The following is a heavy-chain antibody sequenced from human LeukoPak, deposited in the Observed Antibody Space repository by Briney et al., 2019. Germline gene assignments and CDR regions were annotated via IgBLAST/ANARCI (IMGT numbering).Heavy chain of an antibody. V-gene: IGHV4-4*08. J-gene: IGHJ4*02. CDR2: IYTSGST. Sequence: GSLRLSCAASGFTFSTFSMNWVRQAPGKGLEWIGRIYTSGSTNYNPSLKSRVTISVDTSKNQFSLKLSSVTAADTAVYYCARGRGLGILTGYYLDYWGQGTLVTVSS. CDR1: GFTFSTFS. CDR3: ARGRGLGILTGYYLDY. D-gene: IGHD3-9*01.